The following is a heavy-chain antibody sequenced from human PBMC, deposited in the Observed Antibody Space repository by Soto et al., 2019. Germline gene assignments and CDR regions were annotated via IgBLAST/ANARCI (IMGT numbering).Heavy chain of an antibody. CDR2: IIPVFGTT. V-gene: IGHV1-69*01. J-gene: IGHJ6*02. CDR1: GGTFMKYS. CDR3: ARQDTSSWYEDSSYCDMDV. D-gene: IGHD6-13*01. Sequence: QVQLVQSGAEVQKPGSSVRVSCKAPGGTFMKYSISWVRQAPGQGLEWMGEIIPVFGTTNYAQKFQGRVTITADESTCTAYLHLSSLTSEDTAVYFCARQDTSSWYEDSSYCDMDVWGQVATVTVSS.